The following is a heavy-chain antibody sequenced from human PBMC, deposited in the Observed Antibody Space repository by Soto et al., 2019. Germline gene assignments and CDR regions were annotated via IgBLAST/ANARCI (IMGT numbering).Heavy chain of an antibody. Sequence: QVQVVQSGAEVKEPGASVKVSCKASGYSSSNYYTHWVRQAPGQGLEWMGIVNPYGASSNYAQSFQGRVNLTRDTSTNTDYMDLSRLTSDDTAVYYCASVTTIWSNWGQGTLVTVSS. V-gene: IGHV1-46*01. CDR2: VNPYGASS. CDR1: GYSSSNYY. CDR3: ASVTTIWSN. D-gene: IGHD2-21*02. J-gene: IGHJ4*02.